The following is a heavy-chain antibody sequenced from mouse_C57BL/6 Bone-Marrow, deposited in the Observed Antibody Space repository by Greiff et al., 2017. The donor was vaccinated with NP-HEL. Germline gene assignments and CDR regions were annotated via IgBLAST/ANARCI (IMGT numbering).Heavy chain of an antibody. J-gene: IGHJ2*01. CDR3: AREGIWAMVVATDY. Sequence: VQLQQPGAELVKPGASVKLSCKASGYTFTSYWMHWVKQRPGQGLEWIGMIHPNSGSTNYNEKFKSKATLTVDKSSSTAYMQLSSLTSEDSAVYYCAREGIWAMVVATDYWGQGTTRTVSS. CDR1: GYTFTSYW. V-gene: IGHV1-64*01. D-gene: IGHD1-1*01. CDR2: IHPNSGST.